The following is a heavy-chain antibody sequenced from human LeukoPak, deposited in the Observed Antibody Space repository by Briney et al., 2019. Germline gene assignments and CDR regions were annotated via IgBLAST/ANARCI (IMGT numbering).Heavy chain of an antibody. J-gene: IGHJ4*02. CDR1: GFTFTSYA. D-gene: IGHD3-10*01. V-gene: IGHV3-30*04. CDR3: ARVSYTSGSHVDY. Sequence: GGSLRLSCAASGFTFTSYAMHWVRQAPGKGLEWVAVISYHGSNKYYADSVKGRFTISRDNSKNTLYLQMNSLRAEDTAVYYCARVSYTSGSHVDYWGQGTLVTVSS. CDR2: ISYHGSNK.